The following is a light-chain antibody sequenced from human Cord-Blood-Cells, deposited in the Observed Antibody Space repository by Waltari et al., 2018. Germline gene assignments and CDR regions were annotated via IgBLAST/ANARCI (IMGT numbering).Light chain of an antibody. CDR3: QQYYSTPLT. V-gene: IGKV4-1*01. CDR1: QSVLYSSNNKNY. J-gene: IGKJ4*01. Sequence: DIVMTQSPDSLAGSLGERATINCKSSQSVLYSSNNKNYLAWYQQKTGQPSKLLIYWASTRASGVPDRFSGSGYGTDFSLTISSLQAEDVAVYYCQQYYSTPLTFGGGTKVEIK. CDR2: WAS.